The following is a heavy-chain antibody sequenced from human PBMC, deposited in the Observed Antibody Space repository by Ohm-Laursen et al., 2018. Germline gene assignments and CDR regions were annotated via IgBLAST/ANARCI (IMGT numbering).Heavy chain of an antibody. CDR1: GGSFSGYD. D-gene: IGHD3-22*01. CDR2: INHSGRT. Sequence: TLSLTCAVYGGSFSGYDWSWIRQPPGKGLEWIGEINHSGRTNYNPSLKSRVIISVDTSKNQFSLKLSSVTAADTAVYYCARVYYDRGPFDYWGQGTLVTVSS. J-gene: IGHJ4*02. CDR3: ARVYYDRGPFDY. V-gene: IGHV4-34*01.